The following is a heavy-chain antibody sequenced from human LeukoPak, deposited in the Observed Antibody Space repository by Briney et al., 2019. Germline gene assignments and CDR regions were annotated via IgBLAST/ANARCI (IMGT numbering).Heavy chain of an antibody. CDR2: IYYSGST. J-gene: IGHJ3*02. CDR1: GGSVSSGSYY. Sequence: PSETLSLTCTVSGGSVSSGSYYWSWSRQPPGKGLEWLGHIYYSGSTNYNPSLKSRVTISVDTSKNQFSLKLSSVTAADTAIYYCARWLQLDDAFDIWGRGTMVIVSS. CDR3: ARWLQLDDAFDI. V-gene: IGHV4-61*01. D-gene: IGHD5-24*01.